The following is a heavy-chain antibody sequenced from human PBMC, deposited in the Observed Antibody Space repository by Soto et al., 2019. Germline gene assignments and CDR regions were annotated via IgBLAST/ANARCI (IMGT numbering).Heavy chain of an antibody. D-gene: IGHD1-20*01. V-gene: IGHV3-48*02. CDR1: GFTFSSYS. CDR3: ARENNWNYVDS. Sequence: GSLRLSCTASGFTFSSYSMTWVRQAPGKGLEWLSYISSTRTTIYYAESVKGRFTISRDNAKNSLYLQINSLRDEDTAVYYCARENNWNYVDSWGQGTLVTVSS. J-gene: IGHJ4*02. CDR2: ISSTRTTI.